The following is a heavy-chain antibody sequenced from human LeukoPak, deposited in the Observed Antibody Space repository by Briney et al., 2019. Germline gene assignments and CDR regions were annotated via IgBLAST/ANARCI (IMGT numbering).Heavy chain of an antibody. V-gene: IGHV1-46*01. CDR1: GYTFTIYY. Sequence: ASLKDSSKASGYTFTIYYMHWVRQAPGQGLEWMGLINPSGGSTSYAQKFQGRVTMTRDTSTSTVYMELSSLRSEDTAVYYCARGCSSTSCRYNWFDPWGQGTLVTVSS. J-gene: IGHJ5*02. D-gene: IGHD2-2*01. CDR2: INPSGGST. CDR3: ARGCSSTSCRYNWFDP.